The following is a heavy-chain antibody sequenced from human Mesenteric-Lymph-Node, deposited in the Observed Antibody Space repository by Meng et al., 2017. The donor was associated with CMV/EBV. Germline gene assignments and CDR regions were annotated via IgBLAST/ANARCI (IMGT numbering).Heavy chain of an antibody. Sequence: GESLKISCAASGFTVSYNYMTWVRQAPGKGPEWVSTVNWSGGSTYYADSVKGRFTISRDNAKKSLYLQMDSLRAEDTAFYYCARGFTNYFDHWGQGTLVTVSS. CDR3: ARGFTNYFDH. J-gene: IGHJ4*02. CDR2: VNWSGGST. CDR1: GFTVSYNY. V-gene: IGHV3-20*04.